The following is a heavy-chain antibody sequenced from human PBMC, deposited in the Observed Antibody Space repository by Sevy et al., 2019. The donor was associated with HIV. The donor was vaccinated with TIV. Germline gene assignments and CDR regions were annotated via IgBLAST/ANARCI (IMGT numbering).Heavy chain of an antibody. CDR2: MYYSGST. J-gene: IGHJ1*01. V-gene: IGHV4-39*01. CDR1: GGSISSSSYY. D-gene: IGHD3-22*01. CDR3: VRAGDYYDSSGYKSDPEYFQH. Sequence: SETLSLTCTVSGGSISSSSYYWGWIRQPPGKGLEWIGSMYYSGSTYYNPSLKSRVTISVDTSKNQFSLKLSSVTAADTAVYYCVRAGDYYDSSGYKSDPEYFQHWGQGTLVTVSS.